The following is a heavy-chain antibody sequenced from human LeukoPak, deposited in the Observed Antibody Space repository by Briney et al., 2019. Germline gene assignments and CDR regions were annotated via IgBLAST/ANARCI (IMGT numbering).Heavy chain of an antibody. D-gene: IGHD3-10*01. V-gene: IGHV1-2*02. Sequence: ASVKVSCKASGYIFVGYYIHWVRQAPGQGLEWMGWINPNSGGTDYAQSFQGRVTMSRDTSISTVYMELSRLRSDDTAVYYCARAMGNFDYWGQGTLVTVSS. J-gene: IGHJ4*02. CDR3: ARAMGNFDY. CDR1: GYIFVGYY. CDR2: INPNSGGT.